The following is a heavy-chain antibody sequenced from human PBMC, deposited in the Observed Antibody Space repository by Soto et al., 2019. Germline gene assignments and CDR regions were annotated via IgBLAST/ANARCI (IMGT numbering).Heavy chain of an antibody. CDR2: IYYIGST. CDR3: ARQRTSVVTPAYFDV. D-gene: IGHD2-21*02. CDR1: GDSISSRGYY. J-gene: IGHJ4*02. Sequence: PSETLSLTCTVTGDSISSRGYYWGWIRQPPGKGLEWIGSIYYIGSTYNNPSLRSRVSMSIDTSKDQFSLKLKSVTAADTDLYFCARQRTSVVTPAYFDVWGPGYLVPVSS. V-gene: IGHV4-39*01.